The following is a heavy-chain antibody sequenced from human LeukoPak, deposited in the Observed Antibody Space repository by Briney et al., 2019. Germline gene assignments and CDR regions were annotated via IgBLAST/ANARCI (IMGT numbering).Heavy chain of an antibody. J-gene: IGHJ4*01. CDR1: GFTFTDYW. CDR3: ARDGTAAGLYFDL. D-gene: IGHD6-13*01. CDR2: IRQDGSEK. V-gene: IGHV3-7*01. Sequence: GGSLRLSCEVSGFTFTDYWMNWVRQAPAKGPEGVASIRQDGSEKTYVDSVKGRFTISRDNTKNSLSLQLNGLRAEDTAVYYCARDGTAAGLYFDLWGQGTLVTVSS.